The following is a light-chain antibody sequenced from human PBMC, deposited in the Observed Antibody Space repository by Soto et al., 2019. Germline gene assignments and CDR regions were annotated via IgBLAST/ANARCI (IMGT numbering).Light chain of an antibody. CDR3: QQYNQWPYT. Sequence: IVLTQSPATLSVSPGERATLSCRASQSVRRNLAWYQQRPGQAPRLLIYDVSSRSTGVPARFSGSGSGTELTLTIRGLQSEDFAVYYCQQYNQWPYTFGQGTKLEIQ. V-gene: IGKV3-15*01. J-gene: IGKJ2*01. CDR1: QSVRRN. CDR2: DVS.